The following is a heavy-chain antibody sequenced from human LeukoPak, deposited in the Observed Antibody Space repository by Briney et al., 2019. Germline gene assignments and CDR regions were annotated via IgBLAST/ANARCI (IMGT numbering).Heavy chain of an antibody. CDR1: GGSFSGYY. CDR3: ASHDIVGAAYYFDY. J-gene: IGHJ4*02. V-gene: IGHV4-34*01. CDR2: INHSGST. D-gene: IGHD1-26*01. Sequence: SETLSLTCAVYGGSFSGYYWSWIRQPPGKGLEWIGEINHSGSTIYNPSLKSRVTISVDTSKNQFSLKLSSVTAADTAVYYCASHDIVGAAYYFDYWGQGTLVTVSS.